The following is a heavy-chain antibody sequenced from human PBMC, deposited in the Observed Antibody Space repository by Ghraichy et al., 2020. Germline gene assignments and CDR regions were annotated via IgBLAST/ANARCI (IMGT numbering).Heavy chain of an antibody. CDR1: GFTLSSHY. D-gene: IGHD2-21*02. Sequence: SCAASGFTLSSHYMSWVRQAPGKGLEWVANIKQDGSDKYYVDSVKGRFTVSRDNAKNSVYLQMNSPRVEDTALYYCARESVVVRTDDAFDVWGHGTMVTVSS. CDR3: ARESVVVRTDDAFDV. J-gene: IGHJ3*01. CDR2: IKQDGSDK. V-gene: IGHV3-7*03.